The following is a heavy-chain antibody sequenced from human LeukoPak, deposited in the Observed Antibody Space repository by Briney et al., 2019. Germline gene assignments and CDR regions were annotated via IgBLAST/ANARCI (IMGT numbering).Heavy chain of an antibody. CDR1: GGSISSYY. CDR3: ARDFGYSGYEGWFDP. CDR2: IHDSGNT. J-gene: IGHJ5*02. D-gene: IGHD5-12*01. Sequence: SETLSLTCSVSGGSISSYYRSWIRQPPGKGLEWIGYIHDSGNTNYNPSLRSRVTISVDTSKNHFSLRLSSVTAADTAVYYCARDFGYSGYEGWFDPWGQGTLVTVSS. V-gene: IGHV4-59*01.